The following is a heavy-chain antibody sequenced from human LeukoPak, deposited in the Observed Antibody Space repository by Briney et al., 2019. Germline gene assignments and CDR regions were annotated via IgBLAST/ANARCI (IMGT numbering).Heavy chain of an antibody. V-gene: IGHV3-11*04. CDR2: ISSSGSTI. J-gene: IGHJ5*02. D-gene: IGHD1-1*01. Sequence: VGSLRLSCAASGFTFSDYYMSGIRQAPGEGREWVSYISSSGSTIYYADSVKGRFTISRDNAKNSLYLQMNSLRAEDTAVYYCAREGGMYTVRRFDPWGQGTLVTVSS. CDR1: GFTFSDYY. CDR3: AREGGMYTVRRFDP.